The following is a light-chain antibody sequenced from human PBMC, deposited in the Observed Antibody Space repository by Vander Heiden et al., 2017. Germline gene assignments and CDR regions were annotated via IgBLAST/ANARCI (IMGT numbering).Light chain of an antibody. V-gene: IGKV3-11*01. CDR2: EAS. J-gene: IGKJ1*01. CDR3: QHRSGWLPGT. CDR1: QSVSSS. Sequence: EIVLTQSPATLSLSPGEGATLSCRASQSVSSSLACYQHKPGQAPRLLIYEASNRATGIPGRFSGTGSGTDFTLTISSLEPEDSAVYYCQHRSGWLPGTFGPGTKVEIK.